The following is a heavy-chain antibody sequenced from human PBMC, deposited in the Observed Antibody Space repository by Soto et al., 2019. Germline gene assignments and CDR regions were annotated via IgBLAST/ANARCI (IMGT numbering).Heavy chain of an antibody. CDR1: GGSISSGGYY. CDR2: IYYSGST. D-gene: IGHD2-2*01. CDR3: ARGIVVVPAARGNWFDP. Sequence: QVQLQESGPGLVKPSQTLSLTCTVSGGSISSGGYYWSWIRQHPGKGPEWIGYIYYSGSTYYNPSLKSRVTISVDTSKNQFSLKLSSVTAADTAVYYCARGIVVVPAARGNWFDPWGQGTLVTVSS. J-gene: IGHJ5*02. V-gene: IGHV4-31*03.